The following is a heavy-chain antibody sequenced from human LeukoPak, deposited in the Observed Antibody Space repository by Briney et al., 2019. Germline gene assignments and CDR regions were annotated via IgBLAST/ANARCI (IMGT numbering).Heavy chain of an antibody. D-gene: IGHD1-26*01. Sequence: GESLKISCKGSGYTYTSYWIGWVRQMPGKGLKWMGIIYPGDSDARYSPSFQGQVTISADKSISTAYLQWSSLKASDTAMYYCARRRDLYSGSYYPFDYWGQGTLVTVSS. V-gene: IGHV5-51*01. J-gene: IGHJ4*02. CDR1: GYTYTSYW. CDR3: ARRRDLYSGSYYPFDY. CDR2: IYPGDSDA.